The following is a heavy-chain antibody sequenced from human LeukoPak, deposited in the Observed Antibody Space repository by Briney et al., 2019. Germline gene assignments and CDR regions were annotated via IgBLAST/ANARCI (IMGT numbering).Heavy chain of an antibody. CDR3: ARGWWYYDSSGYYDY. V-gene: IGHV4-59*01. D-gene: IGHD3-22*01. CDR2: IYYSGST. J-gene: IGHJ4*02. CDR1: GGSISSYY. Sequence: SETLSLTCTVSGGSISSYYWSWIRQPPGKGLEWIGYIYYSGSTNYNPSLKSRVTISVDTSKNQCSLKLSSVTAADTAVYYCARGWWYYDSSGYYDYWGQGTLVTVSS.